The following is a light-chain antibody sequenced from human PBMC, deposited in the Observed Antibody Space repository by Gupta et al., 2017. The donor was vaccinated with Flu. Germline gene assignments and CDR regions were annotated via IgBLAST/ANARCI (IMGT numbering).Light chain of an antibody. CDR3: QQEDSTPRI. CDR2: WAS. V-gene: IGKV4-1*01. Sequence: IVMTQSPDSLAVSLGERATINCKSSQSVLYSSNNKNYLAWYQQKPGQPPKLLIYWASTRESGVPDRFSGSGSETDFTLTISSLQAEDVAVYYCQQEDSTPRIFGQGTKLDIK. CDR1: QSVLYSSNNKNY. J-gene: IGKJ2*02.